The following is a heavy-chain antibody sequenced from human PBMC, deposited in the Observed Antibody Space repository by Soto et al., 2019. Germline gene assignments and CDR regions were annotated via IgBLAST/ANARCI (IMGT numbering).Heavy chain of an antibody. Sequence: QVQLQESGPGLVKPSETLSLTCTVSGASISSSYWSWIRQPPGKGLEWIGYIYNSGSTTYNPSLKSRVTISVDTSKNQFCLKLSSVTAADTAVYYCARRYSYGHFDYWGQGTLVTVSS. V-gene: IGHV4-59*08. CDR3: ARRYSYGHFDY. CDR2: IYNSGST. CDR1: GASISSSY. D-gene: IGHD5-18*01. J-gene: IGHJ4*02.